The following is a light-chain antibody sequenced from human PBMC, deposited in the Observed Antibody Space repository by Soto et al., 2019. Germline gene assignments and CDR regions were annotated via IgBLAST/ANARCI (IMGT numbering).Light chain of an antibody. V-gene: IGKV3-11*01. J-gene: IGKJ4*01. CDR3: QQRSNWPLT. CDR2: DAS. CDR1: QSLSSD. Sequence: IVLTQSPDTLSLSPGERATLSCRASQSLSSDLAWYQQKPGQAPRLLIYDASNRATGIPARFSGSGSGTDFTLTISSLEPDDFAVYYCQQRSNWPLTFGGGTKVEIK.